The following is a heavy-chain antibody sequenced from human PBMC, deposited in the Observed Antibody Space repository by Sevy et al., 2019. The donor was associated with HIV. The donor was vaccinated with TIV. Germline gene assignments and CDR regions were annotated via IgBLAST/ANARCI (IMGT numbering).Heavy chain of an antibody. CDR3: ARGTRYSGSYYLGDDAFDI. V-gene: IGHV3-13*01. CDR2: IGTAGDT. CDR1: GFTFSRYD. D-gene: IGHD1-26*01. Sequence: GGSLRLSCAASGFTFSRYDMHWVRQATGKGLEWVSSIGTAGDTYYPGSVKGRVNISRENTKKSLYLQMNSLRAGDTAVDYCARGTRYSGSYYLGDDAFDIWGQGTMVTVSS. J-gene: IGHJ3*02.